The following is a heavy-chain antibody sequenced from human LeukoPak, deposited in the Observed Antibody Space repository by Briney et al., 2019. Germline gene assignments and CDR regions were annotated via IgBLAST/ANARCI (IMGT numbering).Heavy chain of an antibody. CDR3: AKDQEGRDLYFHH. Sequence: GGSLRLSCAASGFTFSRYGMHWVRQAPGKGLEWVAFILYDGSNKYYADSVKGRFTISRDNSKNTLCLQMNSLRAEDTAVYYCAKDQEGRDLYFHHWGQGTLVTVSS. D-gene: IGHD3-3*01. CDR1: GFTFSRYG. V-gene: IGHV3-30*02. CDR2: ILYDGSNK. J-gene: IGHJ1*01.